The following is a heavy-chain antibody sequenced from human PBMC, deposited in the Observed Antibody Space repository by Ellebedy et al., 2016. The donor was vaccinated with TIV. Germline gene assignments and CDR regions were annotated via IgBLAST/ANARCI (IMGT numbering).Heavy chain of an antibody. Sequence: SETLSLTXTVSGGSISSYYWSWIRQPPGKGLEWIGEINHSGSTNYNPSLKSRVTISVDTSKNQFSLKLSSVAAADTAVYYCAKGGGGGYYYYYYGMDVWGQGTTVTVSS. CDR2: INHSGST. V-gene: IGHV4-34*01. CDR1: GGSISSYY. D-gene: IGHD4-23*01. J-gene: IGHJ6*02. CDR3: AKGGGGGYYYYYYGMDV.